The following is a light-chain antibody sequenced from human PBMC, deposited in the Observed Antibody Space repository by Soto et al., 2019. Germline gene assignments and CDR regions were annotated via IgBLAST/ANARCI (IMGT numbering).Light chain of an antibody. CDR3: QQYGTSPPT. CDR2: GAS. V-gene: IGKV3-20*01. CDR1: QSVSSNF. J-gene: IGKJ1*01. Sequence: EIVLTQSPGTLSLSPGERATLSCKASQSVSSNFLAWYQRKPGQAPRLLIYGASYRATDIPYRFSGSGSGTVFTLTITILEPEDFAVYYCQQYGTSPPTFGQGTKVEI.